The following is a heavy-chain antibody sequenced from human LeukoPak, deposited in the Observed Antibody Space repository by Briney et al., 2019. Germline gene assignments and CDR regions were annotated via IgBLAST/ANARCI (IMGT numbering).Heavy chain of an antibody. V-gene: IGHV3-74*03. CDR3: ARAFSSLGLDP. J-gene: IGHJ5*02. CDR2: INSDGSST. CDR1: RFTFSSYW. D-gene: IGHD2-2*01. Sequence: GGSLRLSCAGSRFTFSSYWMHWVRQAPGKGLVWVSCINSDGSSTKYADSVKGRFTVSRDNAKNTLNLQMNSLRVEDTAVYYCARAFSSLGLDPWGQGTLVTVSS.